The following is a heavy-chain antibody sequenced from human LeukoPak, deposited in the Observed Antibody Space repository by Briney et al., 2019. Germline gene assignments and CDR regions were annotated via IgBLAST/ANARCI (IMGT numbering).Heavy chain of an antibody. V-gene: IGHV1-2*04. CDR3: ARLAAADNWFDP. D-gene: IGHD6-13*01. CDR2: INPNSGGT. J-gene: IGHJ5*02. Sequence: ASVKHSCKASGYTFTGYYMHWVRQAPGQGLEWMGWINPNSGGTNYAQKFQGWVTMTRDTSNSTAYMELSRLRSDDTAVYYCARLAAADNWFDPWGQGTLVTVSS. CDR1: GYTFTGYY.